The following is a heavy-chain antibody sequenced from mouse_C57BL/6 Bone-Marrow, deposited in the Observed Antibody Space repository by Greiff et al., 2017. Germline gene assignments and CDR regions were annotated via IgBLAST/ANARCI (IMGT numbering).Heavy chain of an antibody. J-gene: IGHJ1*03. Sequence: QVQLQQPGAELVKPGASVKLSCKASGYTFTSYWMQWVKQRPGQGLEWIGEIDPSDSYTNYNQKFKGKATLTVDTSSSTAYMPLSSLTSEDSAVYYCARGYDYDGYFDVWGTGTTVTVSS. CDR1: GYTFTSYW. V-gene: IGHV1-50*01. D-gene: IGHD2-4*01. CDR2: IDPSDSYT. CDR3: ARGYDYDGYFDV.